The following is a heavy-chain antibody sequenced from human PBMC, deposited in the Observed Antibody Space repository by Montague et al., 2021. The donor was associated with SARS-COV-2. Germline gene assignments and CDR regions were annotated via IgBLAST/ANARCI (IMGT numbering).Heavy chain of an antibody. V-gene: IGHV4-59*01. D-gene: IGHD6-19*01. Sequence: SETLSLTCTVSGGSISSYYWSWIRQPPGEGLELMWYIYYSGSTNYNPSLKSQVTISIDTSKNQFSLKLSSVTAADTAVYYCARGSGCMVNAFDFWGQGTMVTVSS. CDR2: IYYSGST. CDR3: ARGSGCMVNAFDF. J-gene: IGHJ3*01. CDR1: GGSISSYY.